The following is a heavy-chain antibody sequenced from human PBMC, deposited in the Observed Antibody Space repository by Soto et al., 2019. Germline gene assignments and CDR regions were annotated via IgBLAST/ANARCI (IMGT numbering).Heavy chain of an antibody. CDR1: GGSFSGYY. V-gene: IGHV4-34*01. D-gene: IGHD1-26*01. CDR2: INHSGST. J-gene: IGHJ6*02. Sequence: PSETLSLTCAVYGGSFSGYYWSWIRQPPGKGLAWIGEINHSGSTNYNPSLKSRVTISVDTSKNQFSLKLSSVTAADTAVYYCARAGASSGAYYYYYYGMDVWGQGTTVTVSS. CDR3: ARAGASSGAYYYYYYGMDV.